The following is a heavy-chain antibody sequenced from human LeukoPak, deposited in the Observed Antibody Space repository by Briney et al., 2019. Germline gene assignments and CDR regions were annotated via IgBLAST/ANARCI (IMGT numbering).Heavy chain of an antibody. CDR3: ARNLDILSGYYYFDY. CDR1: GGSITSGGYY. Sequence: SQTLSLTCTVSGGSITSGGYYWSWLRQHPGRGLEWIGYIYYSGSTYYNPSLKSRVTISVDTSKNQFSLKLSSVTAADTAVYYCARNLDILSGYYYFDYWGQGTLVTVSS. V-gene: IGHV4-31*03. J-gene: IGHJ4*02. CDR2: IYYSGST. D-gene: IGHD3-9*01.